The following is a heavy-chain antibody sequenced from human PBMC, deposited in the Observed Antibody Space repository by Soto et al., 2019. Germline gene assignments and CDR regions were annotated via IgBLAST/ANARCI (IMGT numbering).Heavy chain of an antibody. V-gene: IGHV4-31*03. D-gene: IGHD3-9*01. CDR2: IYSSGST. CDR3: AREAVGDILTGYLDY. CDR1: GGSINSGGYY. Sequence: PSETLSLTCTVSGGSINSGGYYWSWIRQHPGKGLEWIGYIYSSGSTYYNPSLKSRVTISVVTSKNQFSLQLRSVSAADTAVYYCAREAVGDILTGYLDYWGPGTLVTSPQ. J-gene: IGHJ4*02.